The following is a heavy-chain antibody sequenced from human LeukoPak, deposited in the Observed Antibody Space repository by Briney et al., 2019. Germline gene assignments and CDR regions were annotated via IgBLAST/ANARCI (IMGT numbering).Heavy chain of an antibody. CDR3: ARDGYNSGYFDY. Sequence: SETLSLTCTVSGASISSGGYYWNWIRQPPGKGLEWIGYVYYSRSTSYSPSLKSRLTISVDTSKNQFSLKLSSVTAADTAVYYCARDGYNSGYFDYWGQGTLVTVSS. D-gene: IGHD5-24*01. V-gene: IGHV4-30-4*01. CDR1: GASISSGGYY. J-gene: IGHJ4*02. CDR2: VYYSRST.